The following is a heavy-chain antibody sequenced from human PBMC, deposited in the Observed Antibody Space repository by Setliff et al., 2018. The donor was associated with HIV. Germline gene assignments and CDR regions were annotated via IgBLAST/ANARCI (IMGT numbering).Heavy chain of an antibody. CDR3: ARDPSDGYGHFDY. CDR2: FTNRGST. Sequence: PSETLSLTCTVSGGSISSHYWGWFRQPAGKGLEWIGRFTNRGSTDYNPSLKSRVTISIDRSRNQFSLKLSAVTAADTAVYFCARDPSDGYGHFDYWGQGALVTVSS. CDR1: GGSISSHY. J-gene: IGHJ4*02. V-gene: IGHV4-4*07. D-gene: IGHD5-18*01.